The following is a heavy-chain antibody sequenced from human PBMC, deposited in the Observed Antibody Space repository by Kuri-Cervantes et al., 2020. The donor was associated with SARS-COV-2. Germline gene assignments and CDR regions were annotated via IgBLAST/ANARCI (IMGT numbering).Heavy chain of an antibody. J-gene: IGHJ4*02. Sequence: SGPTLVKPTQTLTLTCTFSGFSLRTTGMRVSWIRQPPGKALEWLAHIDWDTGKFYRTSLRTRLTISKDTSRNQVVLTMTNVDPVDTATYYCARGGEGLAAAFSFGYWGQGILVTVSS. D-gene: IGHD6-13*01. V-gene: IGHV2-70*04. CDR3: ARGGEGLAAAFSFGY. CDR1: GFSLRTTGMR. CDR2: IDWDTGK.